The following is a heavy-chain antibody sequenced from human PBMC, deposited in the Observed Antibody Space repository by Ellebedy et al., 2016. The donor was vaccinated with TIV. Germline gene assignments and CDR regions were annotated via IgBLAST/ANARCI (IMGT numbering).Heavy chain of an antibody. CDR1: GGTFSSYA. CDR2: IIPIFGTA. CDR3: ARDRRARHNDAFDI. V-gene: IGHV1-69*13. J-gene: IGHJ3*02. Sequence: SVKVSXKASGGTFSSYAISWVRQAPGQGLEWMGGIIPIFGTANYAQKFQGRVTITADESTSTAYMELSSLRSEDTAVYYCARDRRARHNDAFDIWGQGTMVTVSS. D-gene: IGHD1-26*01.